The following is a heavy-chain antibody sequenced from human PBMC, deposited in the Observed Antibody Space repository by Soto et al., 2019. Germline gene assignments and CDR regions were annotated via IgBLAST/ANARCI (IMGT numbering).Heavy chain of an antibody. Sequence: QITLKESGPTLVKPTQTLTLTCTFSGFSLSTSGVGVGWIRQPPGKALEWLALIFWDDVKRYSPSLKSRLTTPKHTSKNQVVLTMTNTDPVDPGTYYCTPRQRSGATWFDPWGQGTLVTVSS. CDR2: IFWDDVK. CDR1: GFSLSTSGVG. V-gene: IGHV2-5*02. D-gene: IGHD6-25*01. CDR3: TPRQRSGATWFDP. J-gene: IGHJ5*02.